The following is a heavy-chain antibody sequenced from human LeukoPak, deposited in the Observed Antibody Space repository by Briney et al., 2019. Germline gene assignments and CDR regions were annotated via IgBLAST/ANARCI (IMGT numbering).Heavy chain of an antibody. CDR2: VWNDGSKK. V-gene: IGHV3-33*01. CDR1: GSTFSLYG. J-gene: IGHJ4*02. CDR3: ARESNAVGATRLAHFDY. D-gene: IGHD1-26*01. Sequence: PGGSLRLSCAASGSTFSLYGFHWVRQAPGKGLEWVAVVWNDGSKKYYTDSVKGRFTISRDNSKNTLYVQMNSLRVEDTAVYYCARESNAVGATRLAHFDYWGQGTLVTVSS.